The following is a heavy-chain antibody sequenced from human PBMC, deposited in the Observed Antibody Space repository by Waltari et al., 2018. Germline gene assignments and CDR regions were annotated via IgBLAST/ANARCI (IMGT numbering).Heavy chain of an antibody. D-gene: IGHD3-3*01. CDR2: INAGNGNT. CDR1: GYTFTSYT. V-gene: IGHV1-3*01. Sequence: QVQLVQSGAEVKKTGASVKVSCKASGYTFTSYTMHWVRQAPGQRLDWMGWINAGNGNTKYSQKFQGRVTITRDTSASTAYMELSSLRSEDTAVYYCARDAYYDFWSGYSLVRKGMDVWGQGTTVTVSS. CDR3: ARDAYYDFWSGYSLVRKGMDV. J-gene: IGHJ6*02.